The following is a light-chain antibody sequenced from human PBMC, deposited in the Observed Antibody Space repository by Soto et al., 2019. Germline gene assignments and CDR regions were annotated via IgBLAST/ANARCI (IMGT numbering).Light chain of an antibody. J-gene: IGKJ4*01. V-gene: IGKV1-5*03. Sequence: DIQMTQSPSTLSASVGDRVTITCRASQSISSGLAWYQQKPGKAPKLLIYKASSLEGGVPSRFSGSGSGTDFTLTISRLQPDDFATYYCQQYHSYSLTFGGGTKVDIK. CDR2: KAS. CDR3: QQYHSYSLT. CDR1: QSISSG.